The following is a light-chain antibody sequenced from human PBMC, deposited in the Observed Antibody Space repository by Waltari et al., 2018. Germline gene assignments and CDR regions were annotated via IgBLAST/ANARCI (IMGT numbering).Light chain of an antibody. Sequence: QSVLTQPPSASGTLGQRVTISCSGSSSNIGGKVVSGDQQVPGTAPRLIIHSTHQRPSGVPDRFSGSKSGTSASLAISGLQAADEADYYCSAWDDSLNGPVVFGGGTKVTVL. V-gene: IGLV1-44*01. CDR1: SSNIGGKV. J-gene: IGLJ2*01. CDR2: STH. CDR3: SAWDDSLNGPVV.